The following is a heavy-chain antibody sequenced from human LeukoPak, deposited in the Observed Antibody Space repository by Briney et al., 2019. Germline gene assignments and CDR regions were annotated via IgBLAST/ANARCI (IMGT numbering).Heavy chain of an antibody. CDR3: ARYSLDFWTNTEYFQH. Sequence: ASVKVSCKASGYTFTSYGISWVRQAPGQGLEWMGWISAYNGNTNYAQKLQGRVTMTTDTSTSTAYMELRSQRSDDTAVYYCARYSLDFWTNTEYFQHWGQGTLVTVSS. D-gene: IGHD3/OR15-3a*01. J-gene: IGHJ1*01. CDR1: GYTFTSYG. V-gene: IGHV1-18*01. CDR2: ISAYNGNT.